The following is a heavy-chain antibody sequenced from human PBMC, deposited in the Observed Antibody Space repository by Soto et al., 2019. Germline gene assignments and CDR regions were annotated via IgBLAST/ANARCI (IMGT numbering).Heavy chain of an antibody. Sequence: QLQLQESGPGLVKPSETLSLTCTVSGGSISSSSYYWGWIRQPPGKGLEWIGSIYYSGSTYYNPSLKSRVTISVDTSKNQFSLKLSSVTAADTAVYYCARREDSPPYSSSWYVFDYWGQGTLVTVSS. CDR2: IYYSGST. D-gene: IGHD6-13*01. V-gene: IGHV4-39*01. CDR1: GGSISSSSYY. CDR3: ARREDSPPYSSSWYVFDY. J-gene: IGHJ4*02.